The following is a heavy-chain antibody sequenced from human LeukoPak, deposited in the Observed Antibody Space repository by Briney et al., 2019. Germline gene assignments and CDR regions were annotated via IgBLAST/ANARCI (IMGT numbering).Heavy chain of an antibody. V-gene: IGHV3-48*04. CDR3: ARGGAARPDY. CDR1: GFTFSSYG. Sequence: GGSLRLSCAAPGFTFSSYGMNCVRQAPRTGLQWVSYISSGRPTMNYADSVRGRFTVSRDNAKSSLYLQMNNLRVEDTAVYYCARGGAARPDYWGQGTLVTVSS. D-gene: IGHD6-6*01. CDR2: ISSGRPTM. J-gene: IGHJ4*02.